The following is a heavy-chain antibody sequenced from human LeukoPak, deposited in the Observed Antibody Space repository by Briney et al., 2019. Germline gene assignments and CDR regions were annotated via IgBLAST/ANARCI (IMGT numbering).Heavy chain of an antibody. CDR3: ARDWGYTSSWYSD. CDR1: GYCFTGYY. J-gene: IGHJ4*02. CDR2: INPNSGGT. Sequence: ASVKVSCKASGYCFTGYYMHWVRQAPGQGLEWVGWINPNSGGTNFAQKFQGRVTMTRDTSISTGYMELSRLRSDDTAVYYCARDWGYTSSWYSDWGQGTLVTVSS. D-gene: IGHD6-13*01. V-gene: IGHV1-2*02.